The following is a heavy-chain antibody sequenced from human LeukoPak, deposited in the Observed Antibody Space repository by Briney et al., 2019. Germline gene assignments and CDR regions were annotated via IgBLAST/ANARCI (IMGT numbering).Heavy chain of an antibody. CDR2: IYYSGST. Sequence: PSETLSLTCTVSGGAISSYYWSWIRQPPGKGLEWIGYIYYSGSTNYNPSLKSRVTISVDTSKNQFSLKLSSVTAADTAVYYCARVEAAYFDYWGQGTLVTVSS. D-gene: IGHD2-15*01. CDR1: GGAISSYY. V-gene: IGHV4-59*01. CDR3: ARVEAAYFDY. J-gene: IGHJ4*02.